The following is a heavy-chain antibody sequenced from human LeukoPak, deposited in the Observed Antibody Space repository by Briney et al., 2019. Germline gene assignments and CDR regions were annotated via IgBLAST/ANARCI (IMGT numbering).Heavy chain of an antibody. D-gene: IGHD3-10*01. J-gene: IGHJ4*02. CDR1: GYTFTSYG. CDR3: ARETMVRGVPPPYYFDY. Sequence: ASVTVSCKASGYTFTSYGISWVRQAPGQGLEWMGWISAYNGNTNYAQKLQGRVTMTTDTSTSTAYMELRRLRSDDTAVYYCARETMVRGVPPPYYFDYWGQGTLVTVSS. CDR2: ISAYNGNT. V-gene: IGHV1-18*01.